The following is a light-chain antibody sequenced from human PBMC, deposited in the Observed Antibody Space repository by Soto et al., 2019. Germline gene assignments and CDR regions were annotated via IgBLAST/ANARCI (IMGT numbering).Light chain of an antibody. CDR1: QSMGSN. Sequence: EIVMTHSPATISVSPGERATLSFSSSQSMGSNVAWYQQKPGQAPRLLIYGASTRAAGIPARFSGSGSGTEFTLTITSLQSEDFAVYYCQQFHNWPRTFGQGTKVDIK. J-gene: IGKJ1*01. CDR3: QQFHNWPRT. CDR2: GAS. V-gene: IGKV3-15*01.